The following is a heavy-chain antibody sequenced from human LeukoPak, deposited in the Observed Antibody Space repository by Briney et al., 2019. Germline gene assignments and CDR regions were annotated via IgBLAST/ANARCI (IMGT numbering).Heavy chain of an antibody. CDR1: GGSFSGYY. D-gene: IGHD4-17*01. CDR2: INHSGST. J-gene: IGHJ5*02. CDR3: ARGLDGDPREDWFDP. V-gene: IGHV4-34*01. Sequence: SETLFLTCAVYGGSFSGYYWSWIRQPPGKGLEWIGEINHSGSTNYNPSLKSRVTISVDTSKNQFSLKLSSVTAADTAVYYCARGLDGDPREDWFDPWGQGTLVTVSS.